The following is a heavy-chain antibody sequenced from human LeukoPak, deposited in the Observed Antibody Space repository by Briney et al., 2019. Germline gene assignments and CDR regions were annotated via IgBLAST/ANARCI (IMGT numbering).Heavy chain of an antibody. CDR2: IIPIFGTA. Sequence: GASVKVSCKGSGGTFGSYAISWVRQAPGQGLEWMGGIIPIFGTANYAQKFQGRVTITADESTSTAYMELSSLRSEDTAVYYCAREKDIVVVPAASQLNYYYYGMDVWGQGTTVTVSS. CDR3: AREKDIVVVPAASQLNYYYYGMDV. J-gene: IGHJ6*02. D-gene: IGHD2-2*01. CDR1: GGTFGSYA. V-gene: IGHV1-69*13.